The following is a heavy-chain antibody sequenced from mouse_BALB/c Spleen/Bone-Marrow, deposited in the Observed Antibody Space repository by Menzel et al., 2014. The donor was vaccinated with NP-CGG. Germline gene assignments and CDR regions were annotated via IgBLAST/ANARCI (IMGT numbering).Heavy chain of an antibody. CDR3: ARDDGYEAY. CDR1: GHTFTSYW. V-gene: IGHV1-7*01. D-gene: IGHD2-3*01. Sequence: QVQLKQSGAELAKPGASVKMSCKASGHTFTSYWMHWVKQRPGQGLEWIGYINPSTGYTEYNQKFKDKATLTADKSSSTDYMQLSSLTSEGSAGDNCARDDGYEAYWGQGTPVTVSA. J-gene: IGHJ3*01. CDR2: INPSTGYT.